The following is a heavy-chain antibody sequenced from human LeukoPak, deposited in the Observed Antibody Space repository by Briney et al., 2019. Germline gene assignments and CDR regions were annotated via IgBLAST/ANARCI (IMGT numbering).Heavy chain of an antibody. CDR2: IYYSGDT. CDR3: ASRYCSSTSCYDGGDAFGI. D-gene: IGHD2-2*01. CDR1: GGSISGDSYH. J-gene: IGHJ3*02. Sequence: SETLSLTCTVSGGSISGDSYHWGWIRQPPGKGLEWIGSIYYSGDTNYNPSLKSRVTMSVVTSKNQFSLKLRSVTAADTAVYYCASRYCSSTSCYDGGDAFGIWGQGTMVTVSS. V-gene: IGHV4-39*01.